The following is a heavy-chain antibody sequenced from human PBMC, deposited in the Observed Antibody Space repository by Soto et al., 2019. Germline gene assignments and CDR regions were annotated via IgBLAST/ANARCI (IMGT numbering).Heavy chain of an antibody. Sequence: GGSLRLSCAASGFTFRSYGIHWVRQAPGKGLEWVAFISYDGSTKYYADSVKGRFTISRDNSKNTLFLQMNSLRAEDTAVYYCARGVGGRTTVITPSYNYYGMDVWGQGTTVTVSS. CDR2: ISYDGSTK. CDR3: ARGVGGRTTVITPSYNYYGMDV. CDR1: GFTFRSYG. D-gene: IGHD4-4*01. V-gene: IGHV3-30*03. J-gene: IGHJ6*02.